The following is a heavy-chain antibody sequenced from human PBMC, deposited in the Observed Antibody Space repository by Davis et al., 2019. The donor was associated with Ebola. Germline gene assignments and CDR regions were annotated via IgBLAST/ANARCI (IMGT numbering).Heavy chain of an antibody. CDR2: ISYDGSNK. Sequence: GESLKISCAASGFTFSSYGMHWVRQAPGKGLEWVAVISYDGSNKYYADSVKGRFTISRDNSKNTLYLQMNSLRAEDTAVYYCAKEDYYDFWSGYFPPYYYYGMDVWGQGTTVTVSS. CDR3: AKEDYYDFWSGYFPPYYYYGMDV. D-gene: IGHD3-3*01. V-gene: IGHV3-30*18. J-gene: IGHJ6*02. CDR1: GFTFSSYG.